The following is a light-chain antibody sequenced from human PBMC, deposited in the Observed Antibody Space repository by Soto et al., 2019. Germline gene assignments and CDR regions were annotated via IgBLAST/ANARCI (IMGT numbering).Light chain of an antibody. Sequence: EIVLTQSPGALSLSPGERATLSCRASQSVSNNYSAWHQQNPDHARRLLIDGATSSTTGIPARCRSRAAGADSTPTISRLEAEYLVEYCWQRYSSSGTFGQGTKVDIK. CDR1: QSVSNNY. CDR3: QRYSSSGT. J-gene: IGKJ1*01. CDR2: GAT. V-gene: IGKV3-20*01.